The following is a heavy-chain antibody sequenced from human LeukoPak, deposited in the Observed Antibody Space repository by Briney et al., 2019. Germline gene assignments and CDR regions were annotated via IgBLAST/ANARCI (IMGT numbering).Heavy chain of an antibody. Sequence: PGGSLRLSCVGSGFTFTTYWMSWVRQAPGKGLEWVANIKQDGSEKYYVDSVKGRFTISRDNAKNSLYLQMNSLRAEDTAVYYCARDFSSGSYYGDYFFDYWGQGTLVTVSS. D-gene: IGHD1-26*01. CDR3: ARDFSSGSYYGDYFFDY. V-gene: IGHV3-7*01. J-gene: IGHJ4*02. CDR1: GFTFTTYW. CDR2: IKQDGSEK.